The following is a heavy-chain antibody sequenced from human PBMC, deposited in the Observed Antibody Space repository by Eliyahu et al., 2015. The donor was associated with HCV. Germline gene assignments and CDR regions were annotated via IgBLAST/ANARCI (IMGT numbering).Heavy chain of an antibody. CDR3: AKDGGGVIVAVAGRLG. CDR2: ISGSGGST. Sequence: EVQLLESGGGLVQPGGSLRLSCAASGFTFSSYAMSWVRQAPGKGLEWVSAISGSGGSTYYADSVKGRFTISRDNSKNTLYLQMNSLRAEDTAVYYCAKDGGGVIVAVAGRLGWGQGTLVTVSS. V-gene: IGHV3-23*01. D-gene: IGHD6-19*01. J-gene: IGHJ4*02. CDR1: GFTFSSYA.